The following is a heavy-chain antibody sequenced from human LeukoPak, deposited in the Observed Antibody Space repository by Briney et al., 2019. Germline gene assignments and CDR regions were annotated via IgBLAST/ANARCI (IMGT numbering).Heavy chain of an antibody. J-gene: IGHJ6*02. D-gene: IGHD3-3*01. CDR3: ARGRLAITIFGVVIPRYGMDV. CDR2: MNPNSGNT. V-gene: IGHV1-8*01. Sequence: ASVKVSCKASGYTFTSYDINWVRQATGQGLEWMGWMNPNSGNTGYAQKFQGRVTMTRNTSISTAYMELSSLRSEDTAVYYCARGRLAITIFGVVIPRYGMDVWGQGTTVTVSS. CDR1: GYTFTSYD.